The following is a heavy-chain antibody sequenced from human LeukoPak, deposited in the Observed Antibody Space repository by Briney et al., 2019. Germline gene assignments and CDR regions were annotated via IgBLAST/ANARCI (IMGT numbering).Heavy chain of an antibody. Sequence: GGSLRLSCAASGSTFSSYGMHWVRQAPGKGLEWVAVIWYDGNNKYYVDSVKGRFTISRDNSKNTLYLQMNSLRAEDTAVYYCARDHAFSPDYWGQGTLVTVSS. CDR3: ARDHAFSPDY. J-gene: IGHJ4*02. CDR1: GSTFSSYG. V-gene: IGHV3-33*01. D-gene: IGHD2/OR15-2a*01. CDR2: IWYDGNNK.